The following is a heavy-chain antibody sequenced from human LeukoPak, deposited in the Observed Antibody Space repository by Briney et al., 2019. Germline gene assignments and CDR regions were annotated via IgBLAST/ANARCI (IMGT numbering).Heavy chain of an antibody. V-gene: IGHV3-33*08. CDR1: GFTFNRYG. D-gene: IGHD2-15*01. Sequence: PGRSLRLSCAASGFTFNRYGMHWVRQAPGKGLEWVAVAYGDGTDKYYADSVKGRFTISKDLSQNRLYMQMNSLGAEDAAMYYCATGGRFYYDLWGQGTLVTVSS. CDR3: ATGGRFYYDL. CDR2: AYGDGTDK. J-gene: IGHJ4*02.